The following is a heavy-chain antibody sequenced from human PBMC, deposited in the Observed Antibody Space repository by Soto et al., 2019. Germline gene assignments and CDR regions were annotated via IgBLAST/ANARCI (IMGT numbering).Heavy chain of an antibody. CDR3: AKAEPITIFGVVPGGIDY. J-gene: IGHJ4*02. D-gene: IGHD3-3*01. CDR2: MSYDGSNK. Sequence: GGSLRLSCAASGFTFSSYGMHWVRQAPGKGLEWMAVMSYDGSNKYYADSVKGRFTVSRDNSKNTLYLQMNSLRAEDTAVYYCAKAEPITIFGVVPGGIDYWGQGTLVTVSS. V-gene: IGHV3-30*18. CDR1: GFTFSSYG.